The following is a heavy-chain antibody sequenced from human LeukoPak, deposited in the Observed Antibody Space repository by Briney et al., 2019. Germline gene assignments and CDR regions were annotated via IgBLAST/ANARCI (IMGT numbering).Heavy chain of an antibody. V-gene: IGHV4-39*07. D-gene: IGHD4/OR15-4a*01. CDR2: IYYSGST. CDR3: ARSVHMTMRWFDP. J-gene: IGHJ5*02. CDR1: GGSISSSSYY. Sequence: RASETLSLTCTVSGGSISSSSYYWGWIRQPPGKGLEWIGSIYYSGSTYYNPSLKSRVTISVDTSKNQFSLKLNSVTAADTAVYYCARSVHMTMRWFDPWGQGTLVTVSS.